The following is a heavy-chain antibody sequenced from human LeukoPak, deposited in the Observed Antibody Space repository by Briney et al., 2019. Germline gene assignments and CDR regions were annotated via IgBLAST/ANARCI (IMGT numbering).Heavy chain of an antibody. CDR3: ARLGYYYDSSGYPNPGAFDI. D-gene: IGHD3-22*01. J-gene: IGHJ3*02. CDR1: GYSFTSYW. V-gene: IGHV5-51*01. CDR2: TYPGDSDT. Sequence: GESLKISCKGSGYSFTSYWIGWVRQMPGKGLEWMGITYPGDSDTRYSPSFQGQVTISADKSISTAYLQWSSLKASDTAMYYCARLGYYYDSSGYPNPGAFDIWGQGTMVTVSS.